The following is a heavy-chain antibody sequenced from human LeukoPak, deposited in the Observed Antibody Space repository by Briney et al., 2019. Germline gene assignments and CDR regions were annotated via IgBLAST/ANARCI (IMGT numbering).Heavy chain of an antibody. J-gene: IGHJ3*02. CDR2: ISYDGSNK. V-gene: IGHV3-30*03. CDR1: GFTFSSYG. D-gene: IGHD5-24*01. Sequence: PGGSLRLSCAASGFTFSSYGMHWVRQAPGKGLEWVAVISYDGSNKYYADSVKGRFTISRDNSKNTLYLQMNSLRAEDTAVYYCARGGHWLHPDAFDIWGQGTMVTVSS. CDR3: ARGGHWLHPDAFDI.